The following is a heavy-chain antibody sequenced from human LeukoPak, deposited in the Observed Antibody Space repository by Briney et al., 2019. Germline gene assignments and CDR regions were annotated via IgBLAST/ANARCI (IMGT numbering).Heavy chain of an antibody. CDR2: IIPIFGTA. Sequence: SVKVSCKASGGTFSSYAISWVRQAPGQGLEWMGGIIPIFGTANYAQKFQGRVMITADESTSTAYMELSSLRSEDTAVYYCARAEDIVVVPAAIPRGYYMDVWGKGTTVTVSS. V-gene: IGHV1-69*13. CDR3: ARAEDIVVVPAAIPRGYYMDV. J-gene: IGHJ6*03. CDR1: GGTFSSYA. D-gene: IGHD2-2*01.